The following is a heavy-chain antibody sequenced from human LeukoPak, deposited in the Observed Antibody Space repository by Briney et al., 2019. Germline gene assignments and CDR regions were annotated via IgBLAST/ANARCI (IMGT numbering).Heavy chain of an antibody. Sequence: GGSLRLSCAASGFTFSSYAMSWVRQAPGKGLEWVSAISGSGGSTYYADSVKGRFTISRDNSKNTLYLQMNSLRAEDTAVYYCASSLYYDFWSGYYSDYWGQGTLVTVSS. CDR1: GFTFSSYA. V-gene: IGHV3-23*01. J-gene: IGHJ4*02. CDR3: ASSLYYDFWSGYYSDY. CDR2: ISGSGGST. D-gene: IGHD3-3*01.